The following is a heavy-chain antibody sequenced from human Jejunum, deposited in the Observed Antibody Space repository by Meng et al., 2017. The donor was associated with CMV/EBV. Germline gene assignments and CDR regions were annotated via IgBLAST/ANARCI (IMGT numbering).Heavy chain of an antibody. CDR1: GFTVSTNY. CDR3: ARGGSGSYYIGY. CDR2: IYSGGST. Sequence: AASGFTVSTNYMSWVRQAPGKGLEWVSAIYSGGSTYYADSVKGRFTISRDNPKNTLYLHMNTLTAEDTALYYCARGGSGSYYIGYWGQGTRVTVSS. J-gene: IGHJ4*02. V-gene: IGHV3-53*01. D-gene: IGHD3-10*01.